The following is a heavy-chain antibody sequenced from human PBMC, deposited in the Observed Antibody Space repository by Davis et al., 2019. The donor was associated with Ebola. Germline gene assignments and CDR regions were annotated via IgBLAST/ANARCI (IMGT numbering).Heavy chain of an antibody. CDR1: GYTFSNYG. Sequence: ASVKVSCKTSGYTFSNYGINWVRQAPGQGFEWMAWISSYNGNINYAQKFQGRVTMTTDTSTSTAYLELGSLRSDDTAVYYCAKDSSSWYYFDDSGYPFDDWGQGTLVIVSS. V-gene: IGHV1-18*04. D-gene: IGHD3-22*01. CDR2: ISSYNGNI. J-gene: IGHJ4*02. CDR3: AKDSSSWYYFDDSGYPFDD.